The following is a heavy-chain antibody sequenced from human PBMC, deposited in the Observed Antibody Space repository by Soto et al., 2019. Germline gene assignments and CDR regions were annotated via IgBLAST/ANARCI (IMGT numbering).Heavy chain of an antibody. D-gene: IGHD1-26*01. Sequence: VQLQESGPGLVRPSETLSLTCTVSGGSISSGNFYWSWIRQPPGKGLEWIGYIYFSGSTSYSPSLKSRLTISLNTSNNQFSLKLTSVTGADTAVYYCAHDSHGGNTYFDLWGQGALVTVSS. CDR1: GGSISSGNFY. V-gene: IGHV4-30-4*01. J-gene: IGHJ4*02. CDR2: IYFSGST. CDR3: AHDSHGGNTYFDL.